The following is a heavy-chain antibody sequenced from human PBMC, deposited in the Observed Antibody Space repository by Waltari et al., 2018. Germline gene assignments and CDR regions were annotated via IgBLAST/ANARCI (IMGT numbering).Heavy chain of an antibody. CDR2: ISYNGNT. V-gene: IGHV4-38-2*02. CDR3: SRGYNTGWYNS. Sequence: QVQLQESDPGLVQPSETLSLTCTVAGYSISNGYYWVWIRLPPGRGLEWIATISYNGNTYYNPSLKSRVTITADTSKNQFSLKLTSVTAADTAIYYCSRGYNTGWYNSWGHGTLVTVSS. CDR1: GYSISNGYY. D-gene: IGHD2-8*02. J-gene: IGHJ5*01.